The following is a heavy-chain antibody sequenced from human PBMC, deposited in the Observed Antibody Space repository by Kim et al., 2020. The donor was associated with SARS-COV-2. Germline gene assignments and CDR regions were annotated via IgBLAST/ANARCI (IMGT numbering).Heavy chain of an antibody. D-gene: IGHD2-15*01. CDR1: GYSFTSYW. J-gene: IGHJ6*02. Sequence: GESLKISCKGSGYSFTSYWIGWVRQMPGKGLEWMGIIYPGDSDTRYSPSFQGQVTISADKSISTAYLQWSSLKASDTAMHYCARSRAATGYYYYGMDVWGQGTTVTVSS. V-gene: IGHV5-51*01. CDR2: IYPGDSDT. CDR3: ARSRAATGYYYYGMDV.